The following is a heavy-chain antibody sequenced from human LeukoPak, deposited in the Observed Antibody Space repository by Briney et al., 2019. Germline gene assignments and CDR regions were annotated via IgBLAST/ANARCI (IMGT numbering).Heavy chain of an antibody. Sequence: GRSLRLSCAASGFTFRSYAMSWVRHAPGKGLEWVSAISGSGGSTYYADSVKGRFTTSRDNSKNTLYLQMNSLRAEDTAVYYCAKDSTVVTPSYWYFDLWGRGTLVTVSS. V-gene: IGHV3-23*01. CDR1: GFTFRSYA. D-gene: IGHD4-23*01. CDR2: ISGSGGST. J-gene: IGHJ2*01. CDR3: AKDSTVVTPSYWYFDL.